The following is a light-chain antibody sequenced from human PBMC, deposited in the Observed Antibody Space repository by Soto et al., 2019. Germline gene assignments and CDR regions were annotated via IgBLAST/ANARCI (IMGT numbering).Light chain of an antibody. CDR1: QSISSW. CDR3: QQYNSYS. J-gene: IGKJ1*01. CDR2: DAS. Sequence: DIQMTQSPSTLSASVGGRVTITCRASQSISSWLAWYQQKPGKAPKLLIYDASSLESGVPSRFSGSGSGTEFPLTISSLQPDDFATYYCQQYNSYSFGQGTKVDIK. V-gene: IGKV1-5*01.